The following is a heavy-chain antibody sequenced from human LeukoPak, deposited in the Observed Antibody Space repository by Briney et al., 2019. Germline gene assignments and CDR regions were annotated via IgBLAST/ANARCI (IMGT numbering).Heavy chain of an antibody. CDR3: ARPGTMIRGVSFES. J-gene: IGHJ4*02. CDR1: GFTFSDSG. D-gene: IGHD3-10*01. Sequence: GGSLRLSCAASGFTFSDSGMHWVRQAPGKGLEWVAVIWYDGSNTHYGDSVKGRFTISRDNSKNTLYLQMKSLRAEDTAVYYCARPGTMIRGVSFESWGQGTLLIVSS. CDR2: IWYDGSNT. V-gene: IGHV3-33*01.